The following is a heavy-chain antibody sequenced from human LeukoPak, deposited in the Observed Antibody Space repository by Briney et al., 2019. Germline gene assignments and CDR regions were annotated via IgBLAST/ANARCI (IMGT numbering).Heavy chain of an antibody. D-gene: IGHD3-22*01. CDR2: ISGSGGST. J-gene: IGHJ4*02. CDR1: GFTFSSYS. V-gene: IGHV3-23*01. Sequence: PGGSLRLSCAASGFTFSSYSMNWVRQAPGKGLEWVAGISGSGGSTNYADSVKGRFTIFRDNAKNTLYLQLHSLRAEDTAVYFCAKRGVVIRVILVGFHKEAYYFDSWGQGALVTVSS. CDR3: AKRGVVIRVILVGFHKEAYYFDS.